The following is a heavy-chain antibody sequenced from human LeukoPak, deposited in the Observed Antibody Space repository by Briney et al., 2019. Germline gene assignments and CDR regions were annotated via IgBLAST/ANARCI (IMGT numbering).Heavy chain of an antibody. J-gene: IGHJ5*02. CDR1: GFTFSSYA. V-gene: IGHV3-23*01. CDR3: ARGYGDYGWFDP. Sequence: GGSLRLSCAASGFTFSSYAMSWVRQAPGKGLEWVSAISGSGGSTHCADSVKGRFTISRDNSKNTLYLQMNSLRAEDTAVYYCARGYGDYGWFDPWGQGTLVTVSS. D-gene: IGHD4-17*01. CDR2: ISGSGGST.